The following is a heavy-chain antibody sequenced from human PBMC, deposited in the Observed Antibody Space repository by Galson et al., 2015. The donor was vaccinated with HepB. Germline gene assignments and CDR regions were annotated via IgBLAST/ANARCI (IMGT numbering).Heavy chain of an antibody. CDR2: ISVYNGNT. J-gene: IGHJ1*01. CDR1: GYTFINFG. CDR3: ARDLNIAGRYVDD. V-gene: IGHV1-18*01. Sequence: SVKVSCKASGYTFINFGISWVRQAPGQGLEWVGWISVYNGNTNYAQRLQGRVTMTTDTSTNTAYLELRNLRSDDTAVYYCARDLNIAGRYVDDWGQGTLVTVSS. D-gene: IGHD6-13*01.